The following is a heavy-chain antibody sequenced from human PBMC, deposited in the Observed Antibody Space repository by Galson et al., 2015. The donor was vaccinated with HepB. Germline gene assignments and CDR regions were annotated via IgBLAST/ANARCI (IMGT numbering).Heavy chain of an antibody. V-gene: IGHV3-11*05. CDR1: GFTFSDYY. CDR2: ISSSSSYT. CDR3: ARDIAPYYDILTGYYID. D-gene: IGHD3-9*01. J-gene: IGHJ4*02. Sequence: SLRLSCAASGFTFSDYYMSWLRQAPGKGLEWVSYISSSSSYTNYADSVKGRFTISRDNAKNSLYLQMNSLRAEDTAVYYCARDIAPYYDILTGYYIDWGQGTLVTVSS.